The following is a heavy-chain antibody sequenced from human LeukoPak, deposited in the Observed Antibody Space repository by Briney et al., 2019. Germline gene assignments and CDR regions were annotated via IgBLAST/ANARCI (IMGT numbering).Heavy chain of an antibody. D-gene: IGHD3-22*01. V-gene: IGHV4-59*01. J-gene: IGHJ4*02. CDR2: MSDSGQT. Sequence: SETLSLTCSVSGVSMTNDRWTWIRQAPGKGLEWIGYMSDSGQTNYNPSLRSRATVSVDTSKSQCSLRLTSVTSADTAVYYCARITGYFDSGGSYYWGFFDYWGQGSLVTVSS. CDR1: GVSMTNDR. CDR3: ARITGYFDSGGSYYWGFFDY.